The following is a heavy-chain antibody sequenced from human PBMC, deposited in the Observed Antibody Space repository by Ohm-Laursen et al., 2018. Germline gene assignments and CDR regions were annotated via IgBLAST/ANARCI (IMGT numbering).Heavy chain of an antibody. CDR3: ATDEGSS. CDR2: IYSGGST. Sequence: SLRLSCAASGFIVSDNYVSWVRQGPGKGPEWVSLIYSGGSTYYADAVKGRFTISRDKSNNTVYLQMNSLRAEDTAVYYCATDEGSSWGQGTLVTVSS. CDR1: GFIVSDNY. V-gene: IGHV3-53*01. D-gene: IGHD1-26*01. J-gene: IGHJ4*02.